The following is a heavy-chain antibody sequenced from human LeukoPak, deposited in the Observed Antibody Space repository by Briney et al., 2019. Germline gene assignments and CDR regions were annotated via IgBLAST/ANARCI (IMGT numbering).Heavy chain of an antibody. V-gene: IGHV4-34*01. J-gene: IGHJ4*02. CDR3: ARTVVVTAILAY. Sequence: SETLSLTCAVYGGSFSGYYWSWIRQPPGKGLEWIGEINHSGSTNYNPSLKSRVTISVDTSKNQFSLKLSSVTAADTAVYYCARTVVVTAILAYWGQGTLVTVSS. D-gene: IGHD2-21*02. CDR2: INHSGST. CDR1: GGSFSGYY.